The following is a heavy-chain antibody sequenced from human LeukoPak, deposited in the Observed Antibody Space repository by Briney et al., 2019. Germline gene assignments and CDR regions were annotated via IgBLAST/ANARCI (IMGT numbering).Heavy chain of an antibody. CDR3: ARDLRLRGYSGYDFE. J-gene: IGHJ4*02. CDR2: IHSGDST. Sequence: GGSRRLSCAASGFSVSTNYMTWVRQAPGKGLDWVSLIHSGDSTYYADSVRGRFTISRDNSKNTLFLQMTSLRAEDTAVYYCARDLRLRGYSGYDFEWGQGTLVTVSS. V-gene: IGHV3-66*01. D-gene: IGHD5-12*01. CDR1: GFSVSTNY.